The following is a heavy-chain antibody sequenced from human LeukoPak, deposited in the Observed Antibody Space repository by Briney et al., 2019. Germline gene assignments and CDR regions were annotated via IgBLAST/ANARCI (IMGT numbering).Heavy chain of an antibody. D-gene: IGHD5-24*01. CDR1: GFTFSSYW. CDR2: INSDGSST. CDR3: ARDDSTIYYYYMDV. V-gene: IGHV3-74*01. Sequence: PGGSLRLSCAASGFTFSSYWMHWVRQAPGKGLAWVLRINSDGSSTSYADSVKGRFTISRDNAKNTLYLQMNSLRAEDTAVYYCARDDSTIYYYYMDVWGKGTTVTISS. J-gene: IGHJ6*03.